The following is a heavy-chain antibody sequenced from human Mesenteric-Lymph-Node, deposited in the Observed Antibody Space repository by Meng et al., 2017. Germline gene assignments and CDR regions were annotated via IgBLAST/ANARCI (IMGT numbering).Heavy chain of an antibody. Sequence: ASVKVSCKASGDTFTGFAMYWVRQAPGQRLEWMGWIDAATDNTDYSQKFQGRVTITRDTSASTSTVYMEVRSLTSEDSAVYYCARVGGSGDVSWGQGTLVTVSS. J-gene: IGHJ1*01. CDR3: ARVGGSGDVS. CDR2: IDAATDNT. D-gene: IGHD2-8*02. V-gene: IGHV1-3*01. CDR1: GDTFTGFA.